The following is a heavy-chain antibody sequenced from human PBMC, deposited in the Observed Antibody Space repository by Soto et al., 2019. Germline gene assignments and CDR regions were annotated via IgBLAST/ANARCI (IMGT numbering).Heavy chain of an antibody. CDR3: ARDRQNYGSFDF. V-gene: IGHV1-18*01. CDR2: ISGHSGTT. J-gene: IGHJ4*02. CDR1: GYTFTSYG. Sequence: QVQLVQSGGEVKKPGASVKVSCKASGYTFTSYGISWVRQAPGQGLEWMGWISGHSGTTNNAQKFQDRVTMTTDTSTSTTYMELRSLRSDDTAVYYCARDRQNYGSFDFWGQGTLVTVSS. D-gene: IGHD4-17*01.